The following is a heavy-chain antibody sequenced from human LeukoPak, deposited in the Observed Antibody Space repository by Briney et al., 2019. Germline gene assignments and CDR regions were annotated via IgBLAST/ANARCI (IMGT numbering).Heavy chain of an antibody. CDR1: GFTFSTYW. Sequence: GGSLRLSCSASGFTFSTYWMSWVRQAPGKGLEWVSAISASGASTYYADSVKGRFTISRDTSKNTLYLQMNSLRAEDTAVYYCAKNGAYTSSSIDYWGQGTLVTVSS. V-gene: IGHV3-23*01. CDR3: AKNGAYTSSSIDY. J-gene: IGHJ4*02. D-gene: IGHD6-6*01. CDR2: ISASGAST.